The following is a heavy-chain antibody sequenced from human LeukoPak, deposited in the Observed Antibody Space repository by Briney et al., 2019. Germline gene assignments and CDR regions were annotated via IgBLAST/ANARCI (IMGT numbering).Heavy chain of an antibody. CDR3: ARGVWFGELSANYYYYGMDV. V-gene: IGHV4-34*01. Sequence: SETLSLTCAVYGESFSDYYWTWIRQPPRKGLEWIGEINPSGSTNYNPSLKSRITISVDTSKNQFSLKLRSVTAADTAVYFCARGVWFGELSANYYYYGMDVWGQGTTVTVSS. J-gene: IGHJ6*02. D-gene: IGHD3-10*01. CDR1: GESFSDYY. CDR2: INPSGST.